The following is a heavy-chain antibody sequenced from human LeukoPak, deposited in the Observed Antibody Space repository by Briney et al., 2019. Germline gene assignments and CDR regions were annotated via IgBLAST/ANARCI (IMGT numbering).Heavy chain of an antibody. Sequence: GGSLRPSCAASGFTFSSYSMNWVRQAPGKGREWVSSISSSSSYIYYADSVKGRFTISRDNAKNSLYLQMNSLRAEDTAVYYCARMSGAVAGYWGQGTLVTVSS. V-gene: IGHV3-21*01. CDR1: GFTFSSYS. J-gene: IGHJ4*02. CDR3: ARMSGAVAGY. D-gene: IGHD6-19*01. CDR2: ISSSSSYI.